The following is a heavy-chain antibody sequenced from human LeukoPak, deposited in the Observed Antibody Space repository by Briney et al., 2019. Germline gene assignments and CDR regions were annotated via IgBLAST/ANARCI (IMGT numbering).Heavy chain of an antibody. J-gene: IGHJ4*02. CDR3: VRVGYSYGYGDWNHFDY. CDR1: GFTFSDYY. CDR2: IYSGGST. D-gene: IGHD5-18*01. Sequence: GSLRLSCVASGFTFSDYYMSWIRQAPGKGLEWVSIIYSGGSTYYADSVKGRFTISRDNSKNTLYLQMNSLRAEDTAVYFCVRVGYSYGYGDWNHFDYWGQGTLVTVSS. V-gene: IGHV3-66*02.